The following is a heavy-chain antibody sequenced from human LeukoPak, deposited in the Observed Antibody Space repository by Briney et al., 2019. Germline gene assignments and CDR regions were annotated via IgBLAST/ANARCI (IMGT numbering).Heavy chain of an antibody. D-gene: IGHD4-11*01. J-gene: IGHJ5*02. CDR1: RFTFSTSA. V-gene: IGHV1-58*01. Sequence: SVKVSCKASRFTFSTSAVQWVRQARGQRFEWIGWIGVGSGKTNYAERFQERVTITRDMSSSTAYMELSSLRSEDTAVYYCAADHDYSLSYDSYGLLDAWGQGTLVTVSS. CDR3: AADHDYSLSYDSYGLLDA. CDR2: IGVGSGKT.